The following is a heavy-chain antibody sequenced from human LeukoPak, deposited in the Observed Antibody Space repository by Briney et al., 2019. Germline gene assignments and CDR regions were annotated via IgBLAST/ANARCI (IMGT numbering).Heavy chain of an antibody. D-gene: IGHD4-17*01. V-gene: IGHV4-39*01. J-gene: IGHJ5*02. CDR3: ARPSTTVTTGNWFDP. CDR1: GGSISSSSYY. Sequence: SETLSLTCTVSGGSISSSSYYWGWIRQPPGKGLEWIGSIYYSGSTYYNPSLKSRVTISVDTSKNQSSLKLSSVTAADTAVYYCARPSTTVTTGNWFDPWGQGTLVTVSS. CDR2: IYYSGST.